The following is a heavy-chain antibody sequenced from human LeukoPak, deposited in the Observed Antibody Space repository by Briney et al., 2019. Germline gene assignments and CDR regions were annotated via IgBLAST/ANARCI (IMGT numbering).Heavy chain of an antibody. CDR3: ARSDSSGYYSSY. CDR2: IKEDGGEG. J-gene: IGHJ4*02. Sequence: GGSLRLSCAASGFTFSSYWMTWVRQAPGKGLEWVANIKEDGGEGYYVDSVKGRFTVSRDNAKNSLYLQMNSLRAEDTAVYYCARSDSSGYYSSYWGQGTLVTVSS. D-gene: IGHD3-22*01. CDR1: GFTFSSYW. V-gene: IGHV3-7*01.